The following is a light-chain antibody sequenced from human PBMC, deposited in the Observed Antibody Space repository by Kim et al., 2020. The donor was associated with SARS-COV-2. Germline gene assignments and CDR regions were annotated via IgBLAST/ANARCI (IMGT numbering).Light chain of an antibody. CDR1: SIDVGSSNL. CDR3: CSYGGSVTFDVL. J-gene: IGLJ2*01. CDR2: EVT. V-gene: IGLV2-23*02. Sequence: SITISCTGTSIDVGSSNLLSWYHQLPGKAPKLIIYEVTKRPSGVSYRFSGSKSGNTASLTISGLQAEDEGDYYCCSYGGSVTFDVLFGGGTQLTVL.